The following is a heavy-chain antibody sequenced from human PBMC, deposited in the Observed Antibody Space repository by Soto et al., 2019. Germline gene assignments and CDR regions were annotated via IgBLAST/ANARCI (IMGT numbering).Heavy chain of an antibody. V-gene: IGHV3-64*07. CDR3: ARSFPPET. CDR2: ISSDGGST. CDR1: GFTFSNNA. Sequence: ELQLVESGGGLVQPGGSLRLSCIAFGFTFSNNAMHWVRQAPGKGLEYVSGISSDGGSTYYAASVKGRFTISRENSKNTLYLQMGGLRDDDMAVYYCARSFPPETGGQGTLVTVSS. J-gene: IGHJ4*02. D-gene: IGHD3-3*02.